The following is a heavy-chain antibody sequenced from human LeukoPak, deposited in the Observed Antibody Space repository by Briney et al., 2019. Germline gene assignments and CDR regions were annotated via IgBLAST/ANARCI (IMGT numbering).Heavy chain of an antibody. Sequence: GGSLRLSCAASGFTFDDYAMHWVRQAPGKGLEWVSGISWNSGSIGYADSVKGRFTISRDNAKNSLYLQMNSLRAEDTALYYCAKGYFDYGDYGEYFQHWGQGTLVTVSS. J-gene: IGHJ1*01. CDR3: AKGYFDYGDYGEYFQH. V-gene: IGHV3-9*01. CDR2: ISWNSGSI. D-gene: IGHD4-17*01. CDR1: GFTFDDYA.